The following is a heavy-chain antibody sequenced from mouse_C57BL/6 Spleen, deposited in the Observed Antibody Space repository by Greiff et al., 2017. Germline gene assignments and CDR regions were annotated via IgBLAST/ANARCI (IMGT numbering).Heavy chain of an antibody. CDR1: GYAFSSSW. CDR2: IYPGDGDT. V-gene: IGHV1-82*01. D-gene: IGHD2-2*01. Sequence: QVQLQQSGPELVKPGASVKISCKASGYAFSSSWMNWVKQRPGKGLEWIGRIYPGDGDTNYNGKFKGKATLTADKSSSTAYMQLSSLTSEDSAVYFCARWEGYDVFAYWGQGTLVTVSA. J-gene: IGHJ3*01. CDR3: ARWEGYDVFAY.